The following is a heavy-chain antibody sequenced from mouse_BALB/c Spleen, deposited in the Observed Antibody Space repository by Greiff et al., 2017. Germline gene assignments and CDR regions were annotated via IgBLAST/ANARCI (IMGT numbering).Heavy chain of an antibody. CDR2: ISSGGST. CDR1: GFTFSSYA. J-gene: IGHJ4*01. CDR3: ARGGCYDGYLDAMDY. D-gene: IGHD2-3*01. Sequence: EVHLVESGGGLVKPGGSLKLSCAASGFTFSSYAMSWVRQTPEKRLEWVASISSGGSTYYPDSVKGRFTISRDNARNILYLQMSSLRSEDTAMYYCARGGCYDGYLDAMDYWGQGTSVTVSS. V-gene: IGHV5-6-5*01.